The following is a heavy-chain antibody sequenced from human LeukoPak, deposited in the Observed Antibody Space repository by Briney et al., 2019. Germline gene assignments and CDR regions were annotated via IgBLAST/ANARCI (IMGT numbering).Heavy chain of an antibody. Sequence: GGSLRLSCAASGFTFSSYSMNWVRQAPGKGLEWVSFISTSSSYIYYADSLKGRFTISRDNAKDSLHLQMNSLRAEDTAVYYCARSNCSGGSCYSSQYYFDYWGQGTLVTVSS. CDR1: GFTFSSYS. CDR3: ARSNCSGGSCYSSQYYFDY. CDR2: ISTSSSYI. D-gene: IGHD2-15*01. V-gene: IGHV3-21*01. J-gene: IGHJ4*02.